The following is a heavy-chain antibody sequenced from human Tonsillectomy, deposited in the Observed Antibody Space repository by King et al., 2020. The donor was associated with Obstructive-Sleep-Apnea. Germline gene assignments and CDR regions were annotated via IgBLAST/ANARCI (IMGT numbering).Heavy chain of an antibody. CDR1: GFTFSSYA. CDR3: ARGPQLLWFGELLVDY. Sequence: VQLVESGGGVVQPGRSLRLSCAASGFTFSSYAMHWVRQAPGKGLEWVTIISYDGSNKYYAYSVKGRFTISRDNSKNTLYLQMNSLIAEDTAVYYCARGPQLLWFGELLVDYWGQGTLVTVSS. CDR2: ISYDGSNK. D-gene: IGHD3-10*01. J-gene: IGHJ4*02. V-gene: IGHV3-30-3*01.